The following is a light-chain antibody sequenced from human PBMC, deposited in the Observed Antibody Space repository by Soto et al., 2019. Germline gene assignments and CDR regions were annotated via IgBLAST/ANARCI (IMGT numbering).Light chain of an antibody. V-gene: IGKV3-20*01. J-gene: IGKJ4*01. CDR3: QQYKEWPLT. CDR1: QSVSSSY. Sequence: EIVLTQSPGTLSFFPGKRATFSCRAIQSVSSSYFGWYQQKPGQAPRLLIYGTSSRATGIPDRFSGSGSGTEFTLTISSLQSEDFAVYYCQQYKEWPLTFGGGTKV. CDR2: GTS.